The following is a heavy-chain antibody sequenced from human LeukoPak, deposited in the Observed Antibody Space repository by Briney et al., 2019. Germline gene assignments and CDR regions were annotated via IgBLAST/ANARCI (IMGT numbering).Heavy chain of an antibody. CDR3: ARDKGITMVRGVIGP. V-gene: IGHV3-30-3*01. CDR1: GFTFSSYA. Sequence: GGSLRLSCAASGFTFSSYAMHWVRQAPGKGQEWVAVISYDGSNKYYADSVKGRFTISRDNSKNTLYLQMNSLRAEDTAVYYCARDKGITMVRGVIGPWGQGTLVTVSS. J-gene: IGHJ5*02. CDR2: ISYDGSNK. D-gene: IGHD3-10*01.